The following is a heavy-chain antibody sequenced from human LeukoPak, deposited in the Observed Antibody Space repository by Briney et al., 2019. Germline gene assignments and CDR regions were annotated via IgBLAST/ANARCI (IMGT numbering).Heavy chain of an antibody. CDR1: GYTFTSYG. V-gene: IGHV1-18*01. J-gene: IGHJ6*02. D-gene: IGHD3-10*01. CDR3: ARVVRGVIITYYYYGMDV. Sequence: ASVKVSCKASGYTFTSYGISWVRQAPGQGLEWMGWISAYNGNTNYAQKLQGRVTMTTDTSTSTAYMELSRLRSDDAAVYYCARVVRGVIITYYYYGMDVWGQGTTVTVSS. CDR2: ISAYNGNT.